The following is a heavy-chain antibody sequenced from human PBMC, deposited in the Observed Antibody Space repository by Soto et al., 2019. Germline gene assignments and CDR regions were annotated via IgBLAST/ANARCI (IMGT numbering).Heavy chain of an antibody. J-gene: IGHJ4*02. CDR2: IRGNGDPP. CDR1: GFTSGSYA. D-gene: IGHD5-12*01. V-gene: IGHV3-64D*06. CDR3: VKSRGGNNFDFFD. Sequence: GGALNLFLLASGFTSGSYALHWARQAPGKGLQYVSGIRGNGDPPFYADSVKGRFTISRDNSKNILYLQMSSLSADDTAVYYCVKSRGGNNFDFFDWGQGAQVTVSS.